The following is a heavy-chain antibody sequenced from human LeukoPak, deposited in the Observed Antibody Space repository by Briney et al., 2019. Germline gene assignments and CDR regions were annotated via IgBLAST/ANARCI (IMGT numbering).Heavy chain of an antibody. CDR3: ARDRSYSGRVAFDI. D-gene: IGHD1-26*01. V-gene: IGHV4-59*12. CDR2: IYHSGST. J-gene: IGHJ3*02. Sequence: SETLSLTCTVSGGSISSYYWGWIRQPPGKGLEWIGYIYHSGSTYYNPSLKSRVTISVDRSKNQFSLKLSSVTAADTAVYYCARDRSYSGRVAFDIWGQGTMVTVSS. CDR1: GGSISSYY.